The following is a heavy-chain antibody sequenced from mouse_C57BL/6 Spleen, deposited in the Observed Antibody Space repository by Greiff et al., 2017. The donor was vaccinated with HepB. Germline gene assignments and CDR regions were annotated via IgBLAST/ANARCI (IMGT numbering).Heavy chain of an antibody. Sequence: QVQLQQPGAELVRPGSSVKLSCKASGYTFTSYWMHWVKQRPIQGLEWIGNIDPSDSETHYNQKFKDKATLTVDKSSSTAYMQLSSLTSEDSAVYYCARRGAIKGAMDYWGQGTSVTVSS. V-gene: IGHV1-52*01. CDR3: ARRGAIKGAMDY. J-gene: IGHJ4*01. D-gene: IGHD1-3*01. CDR2: IDPSDSET. CDR1: GYTFTSYW.